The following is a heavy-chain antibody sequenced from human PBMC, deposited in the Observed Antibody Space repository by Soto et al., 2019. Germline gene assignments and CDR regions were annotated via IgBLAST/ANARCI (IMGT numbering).Heavy chain of an antibody. D-gene: IGHD3-10*01. CDR2: IYYSGST. V-gene: IGHV4-31*03. CDR3: ARERITMVRGGGWFDP. J-gene: IGHJ5*02. Sequence: SETLSLTCTVSGGSISSGGYYWSWIRQHPGKGLEWIGYIYYSGSTYYNPSLKSRVTISVDTSKNQFSLKLSSVTAADTAVYYCARERITMVRGGGWFDPWGQGTLVTVSS. CDR1: GGSISSGGYY.